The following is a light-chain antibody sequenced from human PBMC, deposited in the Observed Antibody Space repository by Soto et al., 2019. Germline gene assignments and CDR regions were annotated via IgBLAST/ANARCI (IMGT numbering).Light chain of an antibody. Sequence: DIQMTQSPPTLSASVGDRVTITCRASQSIRHYLAWYQQMPGKAPKLLIYGASTLQSGVPSRFSGSGSGTEFTLTISSLQPDDLGTYFCQHHNSYSQXFGQGTKV. CDR3: QHHNSYSQX. CDR2: GAS. CDR1: QSIRHY. V-gene: IGKV1-5*01. J-gene: IGKJ1*01.